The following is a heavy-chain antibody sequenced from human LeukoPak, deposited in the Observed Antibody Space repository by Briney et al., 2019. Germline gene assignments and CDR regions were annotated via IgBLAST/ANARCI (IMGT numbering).Heavy chain of an antibody. CDR1: GFTFSSYG. Sequence: GGSLRLSCAASGFTFSSYGMHWVRQAPGKGLEWVTFLRYDGSNKYYADSVKGRFTISRDNSKNTLYLQINSLRAEDTAVYYCAKEYDILTGYYAFDIWGQGTMVTVPS. CDR2: LRYDGSNK. V-gene: IGHV3-30*02. D-gene: IGHD3-9*01. CDR3: AKEYDILTGYYAFDI. J-gene: IGHJ3*02.